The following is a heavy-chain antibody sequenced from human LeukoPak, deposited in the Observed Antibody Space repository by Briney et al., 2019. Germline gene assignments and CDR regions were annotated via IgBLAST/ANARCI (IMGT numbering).Heavy chain of an antibody. J-gene: IGHJ3*02. CDR1: GGSISSYY. CDR2: IYYSGST. CDR3: ARVGYDSSGYYNEGDAFDI. V-gene: IGHV4-59*01. Sequence: PSETLSLTCTVSGGSISSYYWSWIRQPPGKGLEWIGYIYYSGSTNYNPSLKSRVTISVDTSENQFSLKLSSVTAADTAVYYCARVGYDSSGYYNEGDAFDIWGQGTMVTVSS. D-gene: IGHD3-22*01.